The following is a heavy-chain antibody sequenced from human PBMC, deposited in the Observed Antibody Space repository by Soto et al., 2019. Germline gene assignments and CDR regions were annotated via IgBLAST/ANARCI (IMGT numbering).Heavy chain of an antibody. CDR1: GYTFIYYS. Sequence: ASVKVSCKASGYTFIYYSIHWLRQAPGQGLEWMGIINPSGGSTNYAQKFQGRVTMTRDTSTSTVYMGVSSLRSEDTAVYYCARKLTSSGMEVWGQGTTVTVSS. CDR2: INPSGGST. J-gene: IGHJ6*01. V-gene: IGHV1-46*01. CDR3: ARKLTSSGMEV. D-gene: IGHD2-2*01.